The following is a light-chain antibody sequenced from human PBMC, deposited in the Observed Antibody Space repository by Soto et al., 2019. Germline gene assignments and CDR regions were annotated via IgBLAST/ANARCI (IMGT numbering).Light chain of an antibody. CDR1: SSDVGGYKY. V-gene: IGLV2-14*01. CDR2: EVS. J-gene: IGLJ2*01. Sequence: QSALTQPASVSGSPGQSITISCTGTSSDVGGYKYVSWYQQHPGKAPKLMIYEVSNRPSGVSNRFSGSTSGNTASLTISGLQAEDEADYYCSSYTSTSPLVFGGGTKVTVL. CDR3: SSYTSTSPLV.